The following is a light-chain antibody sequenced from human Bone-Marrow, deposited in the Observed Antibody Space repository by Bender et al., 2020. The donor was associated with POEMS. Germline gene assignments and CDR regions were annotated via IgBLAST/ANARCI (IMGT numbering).Light chain of an antibody. CDR2: GYN. CDR1: SSNTGSGYD. CDR3: CSYITSDLYV. J-gene: IGLJ3*02. V-gene: IGLV1-40*01. Sequence: QSVLTQPPSVSGAPGQRVTISCTGSSSNTGSGYDINWYQHLPGTAPKLLIYGYNNRPSGVPDRFSGSKSGTSASLAITGLQAEDEGDYYYCSYITSDLYVFGGGTKLTVL.